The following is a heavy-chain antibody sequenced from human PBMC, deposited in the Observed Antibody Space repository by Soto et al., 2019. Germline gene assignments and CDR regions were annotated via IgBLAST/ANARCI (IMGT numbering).Heavy chain of an antibody. V-gene: IGHV3-30*14. CDR1: EFTFRIFA. Sequence: QVHLVESGGGVVQPGSSLRLSCAASEFTFRIFAMHWLRQSPGKGLEWVAVISYDGSRKADSVKGRFTVSRDNSWNTLYLQITSLRPDEATIYYCARGDREDSEGVVGSRPGEYSLAVWGQGTTLTVSS. J-gene: IGHJ6*02. D-gene: IGHD1-26*01. CDR3: ARGDREDSEGVVGSRPGEYSLAV. CDR2: ISYDGSRK.